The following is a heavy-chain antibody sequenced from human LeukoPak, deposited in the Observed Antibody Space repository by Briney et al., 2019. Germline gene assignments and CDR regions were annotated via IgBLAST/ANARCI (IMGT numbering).Heavy chain of an antibody. CDR1: GFTFSSYA. CDR2: ISYDGSNK. D-gene: IGHD5-12*01. Sequence: GGSLRLSCAASGFTFSSYAMHWVRQAPGKGLEWVAVISYDGSNKYYADSVKGRFTISRDNSKNTLYLQMNSLRAEDTAVYYCAFRDSGYDTGLGYWGQGTLVTVSS. CDR3: AFRDSGYDTGLGY. J-gene: IGHJ4*02. V-gene: IGHV3-30-3*01.